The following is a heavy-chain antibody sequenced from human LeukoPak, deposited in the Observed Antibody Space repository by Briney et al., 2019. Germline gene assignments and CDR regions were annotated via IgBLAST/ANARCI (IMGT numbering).Heavy chain of an antibody. CDR3: ARGEWELLDAFDI. Sequence: ASVKVSCKASGYTFTSYDINWVRQATGQGLEWMGWMNPNSGNTGYAQKFQGRVTITRNTSISTAYMELSSLRSEDTAVYYCARGEWELLDAFDIWGQGTMVTVSS. CDR1: GYTFTSYD. D-gene: IGHD1-26*01. V-gene: IGHV1-8*03. CDR2: MNPNSGNT. J-gene: IGHJ3*02.